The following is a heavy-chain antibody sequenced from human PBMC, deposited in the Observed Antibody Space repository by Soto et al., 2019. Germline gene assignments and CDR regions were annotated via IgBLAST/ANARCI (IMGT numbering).Heavy chain of an antibody. V-gene: IGHV4-34*01. D-gene: IGHD4-17*01. J-gene: IGHJ5*02. CDR2: INHSGST. CDR3: ARSLTTVLWFDP. Sequence: PSETLSLTCAVYGGSFSGYYWSWIRQPPGKGLEWIGEINHSGSTNYNPSLKSRVTISVDTSKNQFSLKLSSVTAADTAVYYCARSLTTVLWFDPWGQGTLVTVSS. CDR1: GGSFSGYY.